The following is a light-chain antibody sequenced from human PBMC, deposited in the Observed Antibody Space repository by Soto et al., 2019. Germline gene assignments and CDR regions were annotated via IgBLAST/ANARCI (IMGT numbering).Light chain of an antibody. CDR1: QSVNNK. Sequence: EIVMTQSPATLSVSPGERFTLSCRSSQSVNNKVAWYQQKPGQAPRLLIFGASTRATGIPARFSGSGSVTEFTLTISSLQSEDFAVYYCQQYNNWPPITFGQGTRLEIK. CDR3: QQYNNWPPIT. J-gene: IGKJ5*01. CDR2: GAS. V-gene: IGKV3-15*01.